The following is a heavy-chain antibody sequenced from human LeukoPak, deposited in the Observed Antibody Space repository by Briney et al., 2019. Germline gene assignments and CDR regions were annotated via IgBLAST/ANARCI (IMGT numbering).Heavy chain of an antibody. Sequence: GGSLRLSCAASGFTFNTYWMSWVRQAPGKGLEWVANIKQDGGEKYYADAVKGRFTISRDNAKNSLYLQMNSLRAEDTAVYYCARAEYCYYCGMDVWGPGTTVTVSS. J-gene: IGHJ6*02. CDR1: GFTFNTYW. V-gene: IGHV3-7*03. CDR3: ARAEYCYYCGMDV. D-gene: IGHD2/OR15-2a*01. CDR2: IKQDGGEK.